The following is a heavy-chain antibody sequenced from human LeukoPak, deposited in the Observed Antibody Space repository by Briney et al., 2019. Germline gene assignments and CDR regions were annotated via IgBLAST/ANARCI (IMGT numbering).Heavy chain of an antibody. V-gene: IGHV4-39*07. J-gene: IGHJ3*02. CDR2: IYYSGST. D-gene: IGHD2-2*01. CDR1: GGSISSSSYY. Sequence: SETLSLTCTVSGGSISSSSYYWGWIRQPPGKGLEWIGSIYYSGSTYYNPSLKGRVTISVDTSKNQFSLKLSSVTAADTAVYYCARFRPWGHKYQLLRVAFDIWGQGTMVTVSS. CDR3: ARFRPWGHKYQLLRVAFDI.